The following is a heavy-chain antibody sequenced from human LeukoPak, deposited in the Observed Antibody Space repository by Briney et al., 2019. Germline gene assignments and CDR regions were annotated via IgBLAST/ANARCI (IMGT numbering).Heavy chain of an antibody. D-gene: IGHD2-2*01. CDR2: IWFDGSTK. V-gene: IGHV3-33*01. J-gene: IGHJ4*02. CDR1: GFSFSSYG. Sequence: GGSLRLSCATSGFSFSSYGMHWVRQAPGKGLEWVAVIWFDGSTKYYVDSVKGRFTISRDNSKNTLYLQMNSLRAEDTALYYCARDALPAAMAYYFDYSGQGTLVIVSS. CDR3: ARDALPAAMAYYFDY.